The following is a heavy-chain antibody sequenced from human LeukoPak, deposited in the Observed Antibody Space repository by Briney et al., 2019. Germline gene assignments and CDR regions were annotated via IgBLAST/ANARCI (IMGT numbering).Heavy chain of an antibody. J-gene: IGHJ4*02. CDR2: IQSKTAGGTT. CDR1: GFTFSNAW. Sequence: GESLRLSCAASGFTFSNAWMRWVRQAPGKGLEWVGRIQSKTAGGTTDYSAPVKGRFTISRDDSKDMLYLQMDSLKTEDTAVYYCTRGHESSLWGQGTLVTVSS. CDR3: TRGHESSL. D-gene: IGHD6-13*01. V-gene: IGHV3-15*01.